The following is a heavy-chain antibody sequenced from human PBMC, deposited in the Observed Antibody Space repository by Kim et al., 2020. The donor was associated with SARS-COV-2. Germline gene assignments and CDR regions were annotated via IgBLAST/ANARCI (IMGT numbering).Heavy chain of an antibody. V-gene: IGHV4-34*01. CDR2: INHSGST. J-gene: IGHJ6*03. CDR3: AREKRLLWSILPGDYYYMDV. CDR1: GGSFSGYY. D-gene: IGHD3-10*01. Sequence: SETLSLTCAVYGGSFSGYYWSWIRQPPGKGLEWIGEINHSGSTNYNPSLKSRVTISVDTSKNQFSLKLSSVTAADTAVYYCAREKRLLWSILPGDYYYMDVWGKGTTVTVSS.